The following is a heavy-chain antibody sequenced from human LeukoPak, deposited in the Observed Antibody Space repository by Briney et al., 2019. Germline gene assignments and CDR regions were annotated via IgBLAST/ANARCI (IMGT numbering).Heavy chain of an antibody. CDR3: ASIDYHDSSGYYVPPYYYYYYMDV. V-gene: IGHV3-9*01. D-gene: IGHD3-22*01. CDR2: ISWNSGSI. Sequence: SLRLSCAASGFTFDDYAMHWVRQAPGKGLEWVSGISWNSGSIGYADSVKGRFTISRDNSKNTLYLQMNSLRAEDTAVYYCASIDYHDSSGYYVPPYYYYYYMDVWGKGTTVTVSS. CDR1: GFTFDDYA. J-gene: IGHJ6*03.